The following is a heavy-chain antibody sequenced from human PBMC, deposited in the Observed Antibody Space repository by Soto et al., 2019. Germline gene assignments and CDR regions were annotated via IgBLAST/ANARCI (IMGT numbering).Heavy chain of an antibody. CDR3: ARSPRISRAGAV. V-gene: IGHV1-18*01. D-gene: IGHD3-10*01. J-gene: IGHJ6*04. CDR1: GYAFISHG. CDR2: INPYNGNT. Sequence: QVHMEQSGAEVRRPGASLNVSCKASGYAFISHGVSWVRQAPGQGLEWMGWINPYNGNTNYAQKFQGRVTLTTDKTPSTAYMELRSLRADDTALYYCARSPRISRAGAVWGKGTAVVVSS.